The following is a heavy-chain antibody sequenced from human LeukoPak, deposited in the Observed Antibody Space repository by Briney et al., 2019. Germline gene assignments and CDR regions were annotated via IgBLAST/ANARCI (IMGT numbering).Heavy chain of an antibody. V-gene: IGHV4-59*01. CDR3: ARVGYDVLTGYYTYYWYFDL. CDR2: IYYSGST. D-gene: IGHD3-9*01. CDR1: GGSISSYY. Sequence: SETLSLTCTVSGGSISSYYWSWIRQPPGKGLEWIGYIYYSGSTNYNPSLKSRVTISVDTSKNQFSLKLSSVTAADTAVYYCARVGYDVLTGYYTYYWYFDLWGRGTLVTVSS. J-gene: IGHJ2*01.